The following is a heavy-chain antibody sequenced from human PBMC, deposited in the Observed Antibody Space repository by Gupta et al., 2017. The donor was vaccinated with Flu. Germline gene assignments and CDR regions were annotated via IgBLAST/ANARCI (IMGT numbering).Heavy chain of an antibody. J-gene: IGHJ4*02. CDR1: GYSISSGYY. Sequence: QVQLQESGPGLVKPSETLSLTCAVSGYSISSGYYWGWIRQPPGKGLEWIGSIYHSGSTYYNPSLKSRVTISVDTSKNQFSLKLSSVTAADTAVYYCARVSCSSTSRTCYFDYWGQGTLVTVSS. V-gene: IGHV4-38-2*01. D-gene: IGHD2-2*01. CDR3: ARVSCSSTSRTCYFDY. CDR2: IYHSGST.